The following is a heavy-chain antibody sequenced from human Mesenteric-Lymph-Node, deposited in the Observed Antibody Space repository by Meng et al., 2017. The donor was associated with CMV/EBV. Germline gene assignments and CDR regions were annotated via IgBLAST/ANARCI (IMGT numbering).Heavy chain of an antibody. CDR1: GVSVTSGAYH. CDR2: IYGTGIT. Sequence: QGQLPESGPGMVKPSETLSLTCIVSGVSVTSGAYHWSWIRQSPGKGLEWIGYIYGTGITIYNPSLKSRVTILLETSKNQFSLKLNSVTTADTAVYYCAKSRSSTPGIVDDWGQGTLVTVSS. CDR3: AKSRSSTPGIVDD. J-gene: IGHJ4*02. V-gene: IGHV4-61*08. D-gene: IGHD2/OR15-2a*01.